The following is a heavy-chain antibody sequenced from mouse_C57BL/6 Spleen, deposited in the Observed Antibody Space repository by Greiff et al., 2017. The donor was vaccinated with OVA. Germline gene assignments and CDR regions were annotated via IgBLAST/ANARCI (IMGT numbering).Heavy chain of an antibody. Sequence: QVQLQQPGAELVRPGSSVKLSCKASGYTFTSYWMDWVKQRPGQGLEWIGNIYPSDSETHYNQKFKDKATLTVDKSSSTAYMQLSSLTSEDSAVYYGARSGLRYFDVWGTGTTVTVAS. CDR3: ARSGLRYFDV. D-gene: IGHD3-1*01. CDR1: GYTFTSYW. V-gene: IGHV1-61*01. J-gene: IGHJ1*03. CDR2: IYPSDSET.